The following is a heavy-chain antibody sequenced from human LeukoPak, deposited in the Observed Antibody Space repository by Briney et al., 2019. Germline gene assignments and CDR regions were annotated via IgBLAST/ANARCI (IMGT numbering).Heavy chain of an antibody. CDR1: GGSISSYY. J-gene: IGHJ3*02. Sequence: SETLSLTCTVSGGSISSYYWSWIRQPPGKGLEWIGYIYYSGSTNYNPSLKSRVTISVDTSKNQFSLKLSSVTAADTAVYYCARDSRYYDFWSGYGNAFDIWGQGTMVTVSS. CDR3: ARDSRYYDFWSGYGNAFDI. D-gene: IGHD3-3*01. V-gene: IGHV4-59*01. CDR2: IYYSGST.